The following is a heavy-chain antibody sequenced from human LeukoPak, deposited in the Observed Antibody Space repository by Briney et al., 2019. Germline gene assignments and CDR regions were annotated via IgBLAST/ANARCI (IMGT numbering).Heavy chain of an antibody. D-gene: IGHD5-18*01. CDR2: INPNSGGT. CDR1: GYTFTSYD. Sequence: ASVKVSCKASGYTFTSYDINWVRQATGQGLEWMGWINPNSGGTNYAQKFQGRVTMTRDTSISTAYMELSRLRSDDTAVYYCARETSDTAMVMSSYWGQGTLVTVSS. J-gene: IGHJ4*02. V-gene: IGHV1-2*02. CDR3: ARETSDTAMVMSSY.